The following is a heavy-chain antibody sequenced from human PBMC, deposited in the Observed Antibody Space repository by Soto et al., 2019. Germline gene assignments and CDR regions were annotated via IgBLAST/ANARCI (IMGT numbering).Heavy chain of an antibody. V-gene: IGHV4-39*02. D-gene: IGHD3-10*01. CDR2: IYYSGST. J-gene: IGHJ4*02. Sequence: PSETLSLTCTVSGGSISSSSYYWGWIRQPPGKGLEWIGSIYYSGSTYYNPSLKSRVTISVDTSKNQFSLKLSSVTAADTAVYYCAREGSYYNAANYWGQGTLVTVSS. CDR3: AREGSYYNAANY. CDR1: GGSISSSSYY.